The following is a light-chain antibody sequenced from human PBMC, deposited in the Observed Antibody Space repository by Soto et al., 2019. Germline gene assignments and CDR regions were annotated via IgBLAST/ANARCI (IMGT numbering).Light chain of an antibody. CDR3: QQYNSYQWT. Sequence: DIQMTQSPSSLSASVGDRVTITCRATQNISNYLNWYQQKPGKAPQVLIYAASSLQSGVPSRFSGSGSGTEFTLTISTLQPDDVATYYCQQYNSYQWTFGQGTKVDIK. CDR2: AAS. V-gene: IGKV1-16*01. J-gene: IGKJ1*01. CDR1: QNISNY.